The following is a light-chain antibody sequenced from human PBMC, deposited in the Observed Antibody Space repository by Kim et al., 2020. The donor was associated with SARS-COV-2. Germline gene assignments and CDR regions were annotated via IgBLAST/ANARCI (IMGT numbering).Light chain of an antibody. CDR1: SLRRYY. V-gene: IGLV3-19*01. J-gene: IGLJ2*01. CDR3: NSRDSSGYHLV. Sequence: SSELTQDPAVSVALGQTVRITCQGDSLRRYYASWYQQKPGQAPVLVIYGKNNRPSGIPDRFSASSSGNTASLTLTGAQAEDEADYYCNSRDSSGYHLVFGGGTQLTVL. CDR2: GKN.